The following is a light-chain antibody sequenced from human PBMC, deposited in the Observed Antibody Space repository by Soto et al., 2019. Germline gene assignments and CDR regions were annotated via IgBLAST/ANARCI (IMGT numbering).Light chain of an antibody. V-gene: IGKV3-20*01. Sequence: EIVLTPSPGTLSLSPGERATPSCRASQSVNSDYLGWFQQKPGQAPRLLIYGASTRATGIPDRFSGSGSGTDFTLTISRLEPEDFAVYYCHHYGGSPITFGQGTRLEIK. CDR1: QSVNSDY. CDR2: GAS. CDR3: HHYGGSPIT. J-gene: IGKJ5*01.